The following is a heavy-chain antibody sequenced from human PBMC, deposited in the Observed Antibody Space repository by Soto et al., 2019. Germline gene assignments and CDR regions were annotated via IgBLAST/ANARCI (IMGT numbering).Heavy chain of an antibody. CDR2: VNPNSGNT. Sequence: QVQLVQSGAEVKKPGASVKVSCKASGYTFPSYDINWVRQATGQGLEGMGWVNPNSGNTGYAQKFQGRVTMTRNTSISTAYMELSSLRSEDAAVYYCARDLYGNSAWFDPWGQGTLVTVSS. V-gene: IGHV1-8*01. CDR1: GYTFPSYD. J-gene: IGHJ5*02. CDR3: ARDLYGNSAWFDP. D-gene: IGHD3-10*01.